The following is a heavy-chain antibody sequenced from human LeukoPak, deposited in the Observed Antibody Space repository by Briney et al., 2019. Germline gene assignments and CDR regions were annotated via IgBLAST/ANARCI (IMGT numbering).Heavy chain of an antibody. CDR3: ARGPLRSGYYRPNWFDP. D-gene: IGHD3-3*01. J-gene: IGHJ5*02. CDR1: GGSVSRDNYS. V-gene: IGHV4-61*01. Sequence: SETLSLTCTVSGGSVSRDNYSWSWIRQPPGKGLEWIGYISYSGSTNYNPSLKSRVTISVDTSKNQFSLKLSSVTAADTAVYYCARGPLRSGYYRPNWFDPWGQGTLVTVSS. CDR2: ISYSGST.